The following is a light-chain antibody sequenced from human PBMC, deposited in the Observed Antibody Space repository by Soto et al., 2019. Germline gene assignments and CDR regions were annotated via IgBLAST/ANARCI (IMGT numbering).Light chain of an antibody. CDR1: SSDIGGHDD. Sequence: QSVLTQPASVSGSPGQSITISCTGTSSDIGGHDDVSWYQQHPGKVPKLLIYGVTDRPSGVSNRSSRSKSGNVASLTISGLQAEDEADYYCCSYTSDLTPYVFGTGTKGTVL. V-gene: IGLV2-14*03. J-gene: IGLJ1*01. CDR2: GVT. CDR3: CSYTSDLTPYV.